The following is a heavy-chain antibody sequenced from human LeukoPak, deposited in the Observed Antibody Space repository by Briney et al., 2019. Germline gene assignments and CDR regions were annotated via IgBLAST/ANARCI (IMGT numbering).Heavy chain of an antibody. Sequence: GGSLRLSCAASGFTFSSYWMSWVRQAPGKGLEWVANIKQDGSEKYYVDSVKGRFTISRDNAKNSLYLQMNSLRAEDTAVYCCARDRDYYYDSSGYSRVEDWFDPWGQGTLVTVSS. CDR1: GFTFSSYW. J-gene: IGHJ5*02. V-gene: IGHV3-7*01. D-gene: IGHD3-22*01. CDR2: IKQDGSEK. CDR3: ARDRDYYYDSSGYSRVEDWFDP.